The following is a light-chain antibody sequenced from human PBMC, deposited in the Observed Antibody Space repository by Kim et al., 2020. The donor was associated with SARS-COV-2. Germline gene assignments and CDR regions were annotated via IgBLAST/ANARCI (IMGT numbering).Light chain of an antibody. CDR3: LQDNSYPLT. J-gene: IGKJ1*01. CDR2: AAS. Sequence: AIRMTQSPSSLSASVGDRVTITCRASQGIRNELAWYQQKPGKAPKHLIYAASSLQGGVPSRFSGSGSGTDFTLTISSLQPEDFATYYCLQDNSYPLTFGQGTKVDIK. CDR1: QGIRNE. V-gene: IGKV1-6*02.